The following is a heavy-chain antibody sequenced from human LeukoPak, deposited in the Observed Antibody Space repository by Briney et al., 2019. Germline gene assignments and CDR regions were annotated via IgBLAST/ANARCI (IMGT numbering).Heavy chain of an antibody. CDR2: INPGGST. V-gene: IGHV4-34*01. D-gene: IGHD2-15*01. J-gene: IGHJ4*02. CDR3: AREDCSGGACTNFDY. Sequence: SETLSLTCAVYGGTFSGYYWSWIRQPPGKGLEWIGEINPGGSTNYNPSLESRLTISVDPSKNQFSLKLSSVTAADTAIYYCAREDCSGGACTNFDYWGQGTLVTVSP. CDR1: GGTFSGYY.